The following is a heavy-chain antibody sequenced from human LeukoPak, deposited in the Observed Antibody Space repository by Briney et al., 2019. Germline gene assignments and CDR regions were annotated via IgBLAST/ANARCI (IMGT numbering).Heavy chain of an antibody. Sequence: ASVKVSCKASGYTFTSYGISWVRQAPGQGLEWMGWISAYNGNTNYAQKLQGRVTMTTDTSTSTAYMELRSLRSDDTAIYYCARAGYCSGAACYAEGTDYWGQGTLVTVSS. CDR2: ISAYNGNT. CDR3: ARAGYCSGAACYAEGTDY. J-gene: IGHJ4*02. D-gene: IGHD2-2*01. V-gene: IGHV1-18*01. CDR1: GYTFTSYG.